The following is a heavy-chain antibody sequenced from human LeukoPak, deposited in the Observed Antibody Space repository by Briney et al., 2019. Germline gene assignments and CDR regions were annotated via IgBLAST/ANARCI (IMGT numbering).Heavy chain of an antibody. CDR2: IYSGGTT. D-gene: IGHD5-18*01. CDR3: ARVDTVMAYYFDL. CDR1: GFTFGSYG. V-gene: IGHV3-53*04. Sequence: AGGSLRLSCAASGFTFGSYGMHWVRQAPGKGLEWVSTIYSGGTTYYADSVMGRFTISRHNSRNTLYLQMNSLRAEDTAVYYCARVDTVMAYYFDLWGQGTLVTVSS. J-gene: IGHJ4*02.